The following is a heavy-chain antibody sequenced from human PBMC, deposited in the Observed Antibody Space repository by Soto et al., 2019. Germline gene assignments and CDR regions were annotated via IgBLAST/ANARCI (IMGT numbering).Heavy chain of an antibody. V-gene: IGHV3-23*01. CDR3: AKGLPGIAAAGYVDF. D-gene: IGHD6-13*01. J-gene: IGHJ4*02. CDR2: ISGSGGST. CDR1: GFTFSSYA. Sequence: EVQLLESGGGLVQPGGSLRLSCAASGFTFSSYAMSWVRQAPGKGLEWVSAISGSGGSTYYADSVKGRFTISRDNSKHTLDLQMNGLRAEDRAVYYCAKGLPGIAAAGYVDFWGQGTLVTVSS.